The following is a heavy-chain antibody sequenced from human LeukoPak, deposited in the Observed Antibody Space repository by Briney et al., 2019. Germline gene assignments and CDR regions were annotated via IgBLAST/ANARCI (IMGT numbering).Heavy chain of an antibody. D-gene: IGHD4-11*01. V-gene: IGHV1-18*01. Sequence: ALVKVSCKASGYTFTSYGISWVRQAPGQGLEWMGWISAYNVNTNDAQKVQGRVTMTTDTSTTTAYMELRSLRSDDTAVYYCARVPVSGPGARFDYWGQGTLVTVSS. J-gene: IGHJ4*02. CDR2: ISAYNVNT. CDR1: GYTFTSYG. CDR3: ARVPVSGPGARFDY.